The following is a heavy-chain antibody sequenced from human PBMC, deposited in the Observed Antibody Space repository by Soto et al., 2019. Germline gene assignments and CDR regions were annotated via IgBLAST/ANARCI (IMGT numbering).Heavy chain of an antibody. D-gene: IGHD1-1*01. CDR2: FNHCGST. Sequence: TLETLSLTCAVYGGSFSGYYWGWIRQPPGKGEEWIGEFNHCGSTNYKPSLKNRVTNSVDTSKNQFSLKLNSVTASGTDVDYEGRGLKTGTTFNYWGQGTLVTIAS. CDR3: GRGLKTGTTFNY. V-gene: IGHV4-34*01. J-gene: IGHJ4*02. CDR1: GGSFSGYY.